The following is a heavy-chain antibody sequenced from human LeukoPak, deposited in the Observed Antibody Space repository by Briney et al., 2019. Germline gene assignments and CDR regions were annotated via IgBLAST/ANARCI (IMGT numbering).Heavy chain of an antibody. CDR3: AREGYSSSSGAFDI. D-gene: IGHD6-6*01. CDR1: GFTLSSYS. V-gene: IGHV3-21*01. J-gene: IGHJ3*02. CDR2: ISSSSSYI. Sequence: GGSLRLSCAASGFTLSSYSMNWVRQAPGKGLEWVSSISSSSSYIYYADSVKGRFTISRDNAKNSLYLQMNSLRAEDTAVYYCAREGYSSSSGAFDIWGQGTMVTVSS.